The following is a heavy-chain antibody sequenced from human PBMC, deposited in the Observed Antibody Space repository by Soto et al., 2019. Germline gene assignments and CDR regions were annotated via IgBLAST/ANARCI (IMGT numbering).Heavy chain of an antibody. Sequence: QVQLQESGPGLVRPSETLSLTCAVSGGSVSSGLYYWTWIRQPPGKGLEWIGYVYHSGSTNYNTSLESRVTISLDTSKNQFSLRLSSVTAADTAVYYCARDDSATETTYRNYYSYFGLDVWGQGTTVTVSS. V-gene: IGHV4-61*01. CDR2: VYHSGST. D-gene: IGHD4-17*01. J-gene: IGHJ6*02. CDR3: ARDDSATETTYRNYYSYFGLDV. CDR1: GGSVSSGLYY.